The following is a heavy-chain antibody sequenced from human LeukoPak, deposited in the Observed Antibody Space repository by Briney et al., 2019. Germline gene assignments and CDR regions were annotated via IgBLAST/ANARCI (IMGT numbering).Heavy chain of an antibody. CDR1: GGSFSGYY. CDR2: INHSGST. Sequence: SETLSLTCAVYGGSFSGYYWSWIRQPPGKGLEWIGEINHSGSTNYNPSLKSRVTISVDTSKNQFSLKLSSVTAADTAVYYCVKDHRGSDSSGWYAFDYWGQGTLVTVSS. D-gene: IGHD6-19*01. CDR3: VKDHRGSDSSGWYAFDY. J-gene: IGHJ4*02. V-gene: IGHV4-34*01.